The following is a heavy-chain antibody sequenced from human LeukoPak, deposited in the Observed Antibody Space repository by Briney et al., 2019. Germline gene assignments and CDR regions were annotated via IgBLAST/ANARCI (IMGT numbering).Heavy chain of an antibody. CDR2: IYYSGST. J-gene: IGHJ5*02. CDR1: GGSISSSSYY. CDR3: ARAGYYESDHSDDWFDL. D-gene: IGHD3-22*01. V-gene: IGHV4-39*07. Sequence: PSETLSFTCTVSGGSISSSSYYWGWIRQPPGKGLEWIGSIYYSGSTYCNPSLKSRVTISVDTSKNQFSLKLSSVTAADTAVYYCARAGYYESDHSDDWFDLWGQGTLVTVSS.